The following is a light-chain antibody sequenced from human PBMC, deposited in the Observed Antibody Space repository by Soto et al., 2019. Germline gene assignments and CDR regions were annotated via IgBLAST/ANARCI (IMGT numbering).Light chain of an antibody. Sequence: EIVLTRSPGTLSLSPGERATLSYRASQSVSSSYLAWYQQKPGQAPRLLIYGASSRATGIPDRFSGSGSGTDFSLTISRLETADFAVYYCQQYGSSPPWTFGQGTKVDIK. J-gene: IGKJ1*01. CDR1: QSVSSSY. CDR3: QQYGSSPPWT. CDR2: GAS. V-gene: IGKV3-20*01.